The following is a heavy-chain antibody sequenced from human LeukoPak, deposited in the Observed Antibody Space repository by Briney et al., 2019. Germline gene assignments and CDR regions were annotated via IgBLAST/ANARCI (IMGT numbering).Heavy chain of an antibody. CDR1: GYTFTGYY. Sequence: ASVKVSCKASGYTFTGYYMHWVRQAPGQGLEWMGWINPNSGGTNYAQKFQGWVTMTRDTSISTAYMELSRLRSDDTAVYYCARAGSIAVAGRGTPVDYWGQGTLVTVSS. CDR2: INPNSGGT. V-gene: IGHV1-2*04. CDR3: ARAGSIAVAGRGTPVDY. D-gene: IGHD6-19*01. J-gene: IGHJ4*02.